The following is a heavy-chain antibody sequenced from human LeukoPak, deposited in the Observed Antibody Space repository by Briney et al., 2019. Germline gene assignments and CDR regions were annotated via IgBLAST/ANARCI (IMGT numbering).Heavy chain of an antibody. CDR2: INTNTGNP. V-gene: IGHV7-4-1*02. J-gene: IGHJ5*02. D-gene: IGHD2-15*01. CDR3: ARLLRVVVAENSRPENWFDP. Sequence: ASVKVSCKASGYTFTSYAMNWVRQAPGQGLEWMGWINTNTGNPTYAQGFTGRFVFSLDTSVSTAYLQISSLKAEDTAVYYCARLLRVVVAENSRPENWFDPWGQGTLVTVSS. CDR1: GYTFTSYA.